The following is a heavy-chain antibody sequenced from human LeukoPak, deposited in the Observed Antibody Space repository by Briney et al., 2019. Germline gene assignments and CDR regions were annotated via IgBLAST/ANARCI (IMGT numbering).Heavy chain of an antibody. J-gene: IGHJ4*02. Sequence: GGSLRLSCAASEFRISAFWMSWVRQAPGKGLEWVATINRDGSTKFYLDSVKGRFTVSRDNAKNSLFLQTNSLRAEDTGLYYCARLWGDATIFDLWGQGTLVTVSS. D-gene: IGHD3-16*01. CDR2: INRDGSTK. CDR1: EFRISAFW. CDR3: ARLWGDATIFDL. V-gene: IGHV3-7*03.